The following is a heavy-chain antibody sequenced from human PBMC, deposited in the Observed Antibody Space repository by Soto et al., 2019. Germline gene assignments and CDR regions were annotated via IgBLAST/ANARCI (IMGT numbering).Heavy chain of an antibody. CDR1: GGSISSGGYY. D-gene: IGHD6-19*01. Sequence: QVQLQESGPGLVKPSQTLSLTCTVSGGSISSGGYYWSWIRQHPGKGLEWIGYIYYSGSTYYNPSLKSRVPMSVDTSTNHSSLKLSSVTAADTAVYYWATGIAARRYSSGAAGYYFDYWGQGTLVTVSS. CDR2: IYYSGST. V-gene: IGHV4-31*03. J-gene: IGHJ4*02. CDR3: ATGIAARRYSSGAAGYYFDY.